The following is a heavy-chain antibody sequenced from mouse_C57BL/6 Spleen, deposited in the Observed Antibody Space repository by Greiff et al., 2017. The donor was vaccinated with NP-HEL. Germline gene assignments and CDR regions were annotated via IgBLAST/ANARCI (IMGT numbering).Heavy chain of an antibody. CDR1: GFTFSSYA. Sequence: EVMLVESGGGLVKPGGSLKLSCAASGFTFSSYAMSWVRQTPEKRLEWVATISDGGSYTYYPDNVKGRFTISRDNAKNNLYLQMSHLKSEDTARYYCARDGSKPFFDYWGQGTTLTVSS. V-gene: IGHV5-4*01. J-gene: IGHJ2*01. D-gene: IGHD2-5*01. CDR3: ARDGSKPFFDY. CDR2: ISDGGSYT.